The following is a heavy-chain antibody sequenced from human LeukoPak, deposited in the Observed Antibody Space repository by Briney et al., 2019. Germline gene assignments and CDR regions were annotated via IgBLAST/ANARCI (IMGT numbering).Heavy chain of an antibody. CDR2: INHSGST. CDR1: GGSFSGYY. CDR3: ARKRNVVPAAIGYFDY. Sequence: SETLSLTCAVYGGSFSGYYWSWIRRPPGKGLEWIGEINHSGSTNYNPSLKSRVTISVDTSENQFSLKLSSVTAADTAVYYCARKRNVVPAAIGYFDYWGQGTLVTVSS. V-gene: IGHV4-34*01. J-gene: IGHJ4*02. D-gene: IGHD2-2*02.